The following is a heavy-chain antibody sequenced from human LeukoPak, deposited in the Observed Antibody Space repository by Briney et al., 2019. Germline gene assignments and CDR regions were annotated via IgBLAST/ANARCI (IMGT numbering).Heavy chain of an antibody. Sequence: SETLSLTCTVSGGSVSGYYWSWIRQPPGRGLGWIAYIHYSGRTNYNPSLKSRVTISADTAKNQFSLKVTSVTAADTAVYYCARGWYDGSYRFDYWGQGTLVTVSS. V-gene: IGHV4-59*02. CDR2: IHYSGRT. CDR3: ARGWYDGSYRFDY. D-gene: IGHD1-26*01. CDR1: GGSVSGYY. J-gene: IGHJ4*02.